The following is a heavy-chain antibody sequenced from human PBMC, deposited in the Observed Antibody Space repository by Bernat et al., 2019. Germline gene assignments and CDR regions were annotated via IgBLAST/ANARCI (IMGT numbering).Heavy chain of an antibody. CDR2: IKGDGSDK. Sequence: EEQLVESGGGLVQPGGSLRLSCVASGFTFGDYFMSCVRQAPGKGLEWVANIKGDGSDKYYVDSVKGRFTISRDNAEKSLYLQMNSLRAEDMAIYYCVRDFMGIWGQGTLVTVSS. V-gene: IGHV3-7*03. CDR1: GFTFGDYF. CDR3: VRDFMGI. J-gene: IGHJ4*02. D-gene: IGHD7-27*01.